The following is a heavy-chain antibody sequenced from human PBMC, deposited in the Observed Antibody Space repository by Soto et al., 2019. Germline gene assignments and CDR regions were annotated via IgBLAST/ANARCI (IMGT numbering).Heavy chain of an antibody. CDR1: GYSFTSYW. V-gene: IGHV5-10-1*01. CDR2: IDPSDSYT. Sequence: GESLKISCKGSGYSFTSYWISWVRQMPGKGLEWMGRIDPSDSYTNYSPSFQGHVTISADKSISTAYLQWSSLKASDTAMYYCARHKYYDSRGYLQAHFHYWGQGTLVPVSS. D-gene: IGHD3-22*01. CDR3: ARHKYYDSRGYLQAHFHY. J-gene: IGHJ4*02.